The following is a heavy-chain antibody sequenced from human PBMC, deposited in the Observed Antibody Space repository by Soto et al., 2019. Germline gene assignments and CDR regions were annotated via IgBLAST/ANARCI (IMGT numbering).Heavy chain of an antibody. CDR2: ISTTSTYI. CDR3: VRDYVMDV. CDR1: GFTFSGDS. J-gene: IGHJ6*02. Sequence: GGSLRLSCAASGFTFSGDSMNWVRQAPGRGLEWVASISTTSTYIYYADSVKGRFTISRDNAKNSLHLQMNSLRAEDTAVYYCVRDYVMDVWGQGTTVTVSS. D-gene: IGHD3-10*02. V-gene: IGHV3-21*01.